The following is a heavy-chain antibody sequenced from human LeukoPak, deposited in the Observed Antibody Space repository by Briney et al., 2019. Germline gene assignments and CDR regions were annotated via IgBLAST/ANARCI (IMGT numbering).Heavy chain of an antibody. V-gene: IGHV3-30*03. J-gene: IGHJ4*02. D-gene: IGHD3-10*01. CDR3: ARKASLVRGENYLDY. CDR2: ISSDANNK. Sequence: SLRLSCAASGFTFRSYGMHWVRQAPDKGLEWVGVISSDANNKYYAESVKGRFTISRDNSKSTLYLQMNSLRTEDTAVYFCARKASLVRGENYLDYWGQGTLVTVSS. CDR1: GFTFRSYG.